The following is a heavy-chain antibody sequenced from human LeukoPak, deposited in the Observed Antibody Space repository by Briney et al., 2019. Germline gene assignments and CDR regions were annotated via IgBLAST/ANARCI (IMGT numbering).Heavy chain of an antibody. CDR2: IYGSGSTQYSPSL. V-gene: IGHV4-61*02. Sequence: PSETLSLTCSVSGGSVSSGDYYWSWIRQPAGKGLEWIGRIYGSGSTQYSPSLQYNPSLSGRVTISKDTSRNQFSLDLDSVTAADTAMYYCARDRDGAGMRVSPFQYWGPGMSVTVSS. CDR1: GGSVSSGDYY. J-gene: IGHJ6*02. D-gene: IGHD6-13*01. CDR3: ARDRDGAGMRVSPFQY.